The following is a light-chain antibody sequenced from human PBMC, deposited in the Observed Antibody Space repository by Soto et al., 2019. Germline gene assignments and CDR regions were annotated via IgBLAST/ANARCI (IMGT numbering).Light chain of an antibody. Sequence: QSVLTQPASVSGSPGQSITISCTGTSSDVGGYNYVSWYQQRPGKAPKLMIYDVTNRPSGVSNRFSGSKSGNTASLTISGLQAEDEADYHCSSYTGSSTEVIFGGGTKLTVL. V-gene: IGLV2-14*01. CDR3: SSYTGSSTEVI. J-gene: IGLJ2*01. CDR2: DVT. CDR1: SSDVGGYNY.